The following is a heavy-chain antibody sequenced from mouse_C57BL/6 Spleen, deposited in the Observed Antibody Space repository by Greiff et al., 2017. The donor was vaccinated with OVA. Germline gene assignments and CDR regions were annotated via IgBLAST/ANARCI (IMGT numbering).Heavy chain of an antibody. V-gene: IGHV1-54*01. D-gene: IGHD4-1*01. CDR1: GYAFTNYL. Sequence: QVQLQQSGAELVRPGTSVKVSCKASGYAFTNYLIEWVKQRPGQGLAWIGVINPGSGGTNYNEKFKGKATLTADKSSSTAYMQLSSLTSEDSAVYFCATGTKRGMDYWGQGTSVTVSS. CDR2: INPGSGGT. J-gene: IGHJ4*01. CDR3: ATGTKRGMDY.